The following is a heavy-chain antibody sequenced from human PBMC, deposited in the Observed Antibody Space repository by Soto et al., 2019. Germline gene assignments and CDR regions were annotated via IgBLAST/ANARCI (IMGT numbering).Heavy chain of an antibody. CDR2: ISAYNGNT. CDR3: ARARAFYCSGGSCYSAEYFQH. J-gene: IGHJ1*01. Sequence: ASVKVSCKASGYTFTSYGISWVRQAPGQGLEWMGWISAYNGNTNYAQKLQGRVTMTTDTFTSTAYMELRSLRSDDTAVYYCARARAFYCSGGSCYSAEYFQHWGQGTLVTVSS. CDR1: GYTFTSYG. V-gene: IGHV1-18*01. D-gene: IGHD2-15*01.